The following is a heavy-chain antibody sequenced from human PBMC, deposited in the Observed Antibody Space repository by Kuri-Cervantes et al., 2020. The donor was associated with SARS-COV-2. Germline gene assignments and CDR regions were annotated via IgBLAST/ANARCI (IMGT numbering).Heavy chain of an antibody. D-gene: IGHD5-18*01. Sequence: GESLKISCAASGFTFRSYALHWVRQAPGKGLEWVAVISNDGSNKYYADSVKGRFTVSRDNSKDTLFLQMNSLRAEDTAVYYCARDQGADTDMVGFDYWGQGTPVTVSS. V-gene: IGHV3-30*04. CDR2: ISNDGSNK. CDR1: GFTFRSYA. CDR3: ARDQGADTDMVGFDY. J-gene: IGHJ4*02.